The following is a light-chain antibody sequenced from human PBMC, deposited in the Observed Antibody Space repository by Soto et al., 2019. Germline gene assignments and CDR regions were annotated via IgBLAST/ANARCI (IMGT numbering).Light chain of an antibody. J-gene: IGKJ2*01. CDR1: QSIVNL. Sequence: DIPMTQSPSTLSASVGDRVTISCRASQSIVNLLAWYQQKPGKAPKLLIYKASSLESGVPSRFSGSGSGAEFTLTISSLQPDDFATYYCQQYHTYPYTFGQGTKLEIK. CDR2: KAS. CDR3: QQYHTYPYT. V-gene: IGKV1-5*03.